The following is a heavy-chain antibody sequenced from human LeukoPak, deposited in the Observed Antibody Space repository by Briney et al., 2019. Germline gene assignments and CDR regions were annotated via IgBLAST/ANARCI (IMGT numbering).Heavy chain of an antibody. J-gene: IGHJ4*02. V-gene: IGHV3-23*01. CDR2: ISDSGGRT. Sequence: LPGGSLRLSCAASGFTFSTCAMSWVRQAPGRGLEWVAGISDSGGRTNYADSVKGRFTISRDNPKNTLYLQMNSLRAEDTAVYFCAKRGVVIRVILVGFHKEAYYFDSWGQGALVTVSS. D-gene: IGHD3-22*01. CDR1: GFTFSTCA. CDR3: AKRGVVIRVILVGFHKEAYYFDS.